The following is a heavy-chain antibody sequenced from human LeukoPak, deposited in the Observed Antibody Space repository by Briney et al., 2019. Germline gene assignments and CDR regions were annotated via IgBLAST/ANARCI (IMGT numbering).Heavy chain of an antibody. CDR1: GFTVSSNY. J-gene: IGHJ6*03. Sequence: GGSLRLSCAASGFTVSSNYMSWVRQAPGKGLEWVSVIYSGGSTYYADSVKGRFTISRDNSKNTLYLQMNSLRAEDAAVYYCARDLRAYSSSSYYYYYMDVWGKGTTVTVSS. D-gene: IGHD6-6*01. V-gene: IGHV3-53*01. CDR3: ARDLRAYSSSSYYYYYMDV. CDR2: IYSGGST.